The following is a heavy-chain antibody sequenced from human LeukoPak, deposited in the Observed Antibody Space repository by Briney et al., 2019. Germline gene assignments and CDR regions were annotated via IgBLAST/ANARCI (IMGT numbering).Heavy chain of an antibody. J-gene: IGHJ2*01. V-gene: IGHV4-59*08. CDR1: GGSISSYY. CDR3: ARRYYDFWSGYHYWYFDL. CDR2: IYCSGST. D-gene: IGHD3-3*01. Sequence: SETLSLTCTVSGGSISSYYWSWIRQPPGKGLEWIGYIYCSGSTNYNPSLKSRVTISVDPSKNQFSLKLSSVTAADTAVYYCARRYYDFWSGYHYWYFDLWGRGTLVTVSS.